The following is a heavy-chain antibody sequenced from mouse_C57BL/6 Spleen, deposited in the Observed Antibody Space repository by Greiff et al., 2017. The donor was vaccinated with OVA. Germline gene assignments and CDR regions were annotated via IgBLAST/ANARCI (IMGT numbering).Heavy chain of an antibody. CDR3: TTLYGKFAY. CDR2: IDPENGDT. Sequence: VQLKESGAELVRPGASVKLSCTASGFNIKDDYMHWVKQRPEQGLEWIGWIDPENGDTEYASKFQGKATITADTSSNTAYLQLSSLTSEDTAVYYCTTLYGKFAYWGQGTLVTVSA. D-gene: IGHD2-1*01. V-gene: IGHV14-4*01. J-gene: IGHJ3*01. CDR1: GFNIKDDY.